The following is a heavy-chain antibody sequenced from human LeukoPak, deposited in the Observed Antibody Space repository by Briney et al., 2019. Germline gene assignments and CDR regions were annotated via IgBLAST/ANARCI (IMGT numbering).Heavy chain of an antibody. D-gene: IGHD3-3*01. CDR2: MNPNSGNT. CDR3: ARGVVETIFGVVISTNWFDP. V-gene: IGHV1-8*03. CDR1: GYTFTSYD. Sequence: GASVKVSCKASGYTFTSYDINWVRQATGQGLEWMGWMNPNSGNTGYAQKFQGRVTITRNTSISTAYMELSSLRSEDTAVYYCARGVVETIFGVVISTNWFDPRGQGTLVTVSS. J-gene: IGHJ5*02.